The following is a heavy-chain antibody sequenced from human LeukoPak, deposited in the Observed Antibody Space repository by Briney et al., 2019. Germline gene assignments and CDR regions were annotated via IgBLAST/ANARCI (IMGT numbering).Heavy chain of an antibody. J-gene: IGHJ6*03. CDR3: ASHPPRYSSFYYYYDIDV. Sequence: SETLSLTCTVSGGSISSSSCCWGWIRQPPGKGLEWIGSIYYSGSTYYNPSLKSRVTISVDTSKNQFSLKLSSVTAADTAVYYCASHPPRYSSFYYYYDIDVWRKGTTVTVSS. CDR1: GGSISSSSCC. CDR2: IYYSGST. V-gene: IGHV4-39*01. D-gene: IGHD6-13*01.